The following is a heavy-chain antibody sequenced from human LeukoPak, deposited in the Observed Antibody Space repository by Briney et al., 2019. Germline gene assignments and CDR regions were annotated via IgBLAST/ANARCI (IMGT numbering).Heavy chain of an antibody. J-gene: IGHJ6*04. D-gene: IGHD1-26*01. Sequence: PGESLRLSCAASGFSLSTYGIHWVRQTPGGGPEWLTYIRFDGTSKCYATSVKGRFSISRDNSANTAYLHMSSLRPEDTALYYCARTPYSGSSLQYYHLDAWGKGTTATVSS. CDR3: ARTPYSGSSLQYYHLDA. CDR2: IRFDGTSK. V-gene: IGHV3-30*02. CDR1: GFSLSTYG.